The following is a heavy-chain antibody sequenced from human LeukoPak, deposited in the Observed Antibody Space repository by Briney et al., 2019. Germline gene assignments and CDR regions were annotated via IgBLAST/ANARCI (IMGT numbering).Heavy chain of an antibody. CDR1: GYTFTSYY. CDR2: INPSGGST. D-gene: IGHD6-13*01. Sequence: GASVKVSCKASGYTFTSYYMHWVRQAPGQGLEWMGIINPSGGSTSYAQKFQGRVTMTRDMSTSTVYMELSSLRSEDTAVYYCASRGIAAAGTFDYYYYYYMDVWGKGTTVTISS. CDR3: ASRGIAAAGTFDYYYYYYMDV. V-gene: IGHV1-46*01. J-gene: IGHJ6*03.